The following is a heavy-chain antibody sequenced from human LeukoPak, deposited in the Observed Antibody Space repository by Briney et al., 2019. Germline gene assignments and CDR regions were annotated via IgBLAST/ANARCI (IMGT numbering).Heavy chain of an antibody. CDR1: GFTFSSYS. D-gene: IGHD3-22*01. V-gene: IGHV3-21*01. CDR3: ARDFDYDSSGYSDYFDY. CDR2: ISSSSSYI. J-gene: IGHJ4*02. Sequence: PGGSLRLSXAASGFTFSSYSMNWVRQAPGKGLEWVSSISSSSSYIYYADSVKGRFTISRDNAKNSLYLQMNSLRAEDTAVYYCARDFDYDSSGYSDYFDYWGQGTLVTVSS.